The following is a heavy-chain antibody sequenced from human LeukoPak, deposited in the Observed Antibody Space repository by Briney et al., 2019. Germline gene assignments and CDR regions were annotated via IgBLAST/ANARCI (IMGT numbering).Heavy chain of an antibody. V-gene: IGHV4-59*12. D-gene: IGHD3-10*01. CDR1: GGSISSYY. Sequence: SETLSLTCTVSGGSISSYYWSWIRHPPGKGLEWIGYIYYSGSTYYNPSLKSRVTISVDTSKNQFSLKLSSVTAADTAVYYCARESPRYYYFDYWGQGTLVTVSS. CDR3: ARESPRYYYFDY. CDR2: IYYSGST. J-gene: IGHJ4*02.